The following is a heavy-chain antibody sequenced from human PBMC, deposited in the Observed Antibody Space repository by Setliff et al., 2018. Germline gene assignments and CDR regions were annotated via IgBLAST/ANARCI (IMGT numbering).Heavy chain of an antibody. Sequence: ASVKVSCKASGYTITNFALNWVRQAPGQGPEWMGWINTNSGNPTYAQGFTGRFVFSLDTSVSTAYLQISSLKAEDTAIYYCASSSISCYYACNYNYMDVWGKGTTVTVSS. CDR3: ASSSISCYYACNYNYMDV. J-gene: IGHJ6*03. CDR2: INTNSGNP. D-gene: IGHD2-2*01. V-gene: IGHV7-4-1*02. CDR1: GYTITNFA.